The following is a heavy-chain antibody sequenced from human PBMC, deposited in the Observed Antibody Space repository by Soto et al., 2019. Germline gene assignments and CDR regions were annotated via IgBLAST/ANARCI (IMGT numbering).Heavy chain of an antibody. V-gene: IGHV5-51*01. Sequence: GESLKISCKGSGYNFAGYWIAWVRQMPGKGLELMGIIYPSDSDTRYRPSFQGQVTISADKSISSAYLQWSSLRASDTAMYYCARRGVSTLTFDYWGHGTPVTVSS. CDR1: GYNFAGYW. J-gene: IGHJ4*01. CDR3: ARRGVSTLTFDY. D-gene: IGHD3-3*01. CDR2: IYPSDSDT.